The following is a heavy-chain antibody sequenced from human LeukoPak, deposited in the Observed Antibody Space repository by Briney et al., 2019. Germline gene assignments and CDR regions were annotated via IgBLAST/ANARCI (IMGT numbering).Heavy chain of an antibody. J-gene: IGHJ4*02. D-gene: IGHD2-21*02. CDR2: ISGSGGNT. CDR1: GFTFSNYA. V-gene: IGHV3-23*01. CDR3: AKPYGTDCGGDCYFDY. Sequence: QSGGSLRLSCAAFGFTFSNYAISWVRQAPGKGLDWVSAISGSGGNTYYADSVRGRFTISRDNSRSTLYLQMSRLRAEDTALYYCAKPYGTDCGGDCYFDYWGQGTLVSVSS.